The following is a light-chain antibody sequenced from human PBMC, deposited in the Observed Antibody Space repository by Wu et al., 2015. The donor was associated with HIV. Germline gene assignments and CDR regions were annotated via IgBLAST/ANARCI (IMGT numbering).Light chain of an antibody. Sequence: EIVMTQSPATLSMSPGGRATLSCRASQAISNNLAWYQHKPGQAPRLLIYAASTRASGVPARFSGTGSETDFTLTLSGLQSEDFAVYYCQQYNSWPRSFGQGTKLEI. V-gene: IGKV3-15*01. CDR3: QQYNSWPRS. J-gene: IGKJ2*04. CDR2: AAS. CDR1: QAISNN.